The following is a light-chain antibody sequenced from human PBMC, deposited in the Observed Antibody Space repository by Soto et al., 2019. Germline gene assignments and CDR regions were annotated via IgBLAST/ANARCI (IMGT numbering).Light chain of an antibody. CDR3: SSYTSSSTPYV. CDR2: DVS. CDR1: SSDVGGYDY. J-gene: IGLJ1*01. Sequence: QSVLTQPASVSGSPGLSITISCTGSSSDVGGYDYVSWYQHHPGKAPKLMIHDVSNRPSGVSNRFSGSKSGNTASLTISGLQAEDEADYYCSSYTSSSTPYVFGTGTKVTVL. V-gene: IGLV2-14*03.